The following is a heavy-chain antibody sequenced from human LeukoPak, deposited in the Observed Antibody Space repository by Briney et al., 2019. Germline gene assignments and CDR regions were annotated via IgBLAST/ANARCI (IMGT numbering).Heavy chain of an antibody. CDR2: IWYDASDR. J-gene: IGHJ5*02. CDR1: GFTLSSYA. CDR3: VRGVGVSRFNYFDP. Sequence: GGTLRLSCAASGFTLSSYAMHGVREAPGKGLEWVAVIWYDASDRYYADSVKGRFTISRDNSKNTLFLQMNSLRDDDTAVYYCVRGVGVSRFNYFDPWGQGTLVVVSS. V-gene: IGHV3-33*08. D-gene: IGHD5-24*01.